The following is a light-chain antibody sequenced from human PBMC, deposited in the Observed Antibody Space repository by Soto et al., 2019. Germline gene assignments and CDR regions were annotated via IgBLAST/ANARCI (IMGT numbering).Light chain of an antibody. CDR3: AAWDDSLNGYV. CDR2: SNN. CDR1: SSNIGSNT. V-gene: IGLV1-44*01. Sequence: QSVLTQPPSASGTPGQRVTISCSGSSSNIGSNTVNWYQQLPGTAPKLLTYSNNQRPSGIPDRFSGSKSGISASLAISGLQSEYEADYYCAAWDDSLNGYVFGTGTKLTVL. J-gene: IGLJ1*01.